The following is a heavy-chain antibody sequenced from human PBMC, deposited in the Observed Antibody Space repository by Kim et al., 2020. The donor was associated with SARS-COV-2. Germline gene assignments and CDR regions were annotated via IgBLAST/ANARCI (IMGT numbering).Heavy chain of an antibody. CDR3: AKRGVDAVMGRLCDY. J-gene: IGHJ4*02. CDR1: GFTFSTYG. V-gene: IGHV3-23*01. D-gene: IGHD5-18*01. CDR2: ITGNGAVT. Sequence: GESLKISCAASGFTFSTYGMSWVRQAPGKGLEWVSAITGNGAVTYYADSVKGRFAISRDNSKNTLYLQMNSLRAEDTAIYYCAKRGVDAVMGRLCDYWGQGTLVTVSS.